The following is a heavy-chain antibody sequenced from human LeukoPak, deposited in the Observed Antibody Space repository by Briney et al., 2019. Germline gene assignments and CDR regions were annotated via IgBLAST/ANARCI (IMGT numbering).Heavy chain of an antibody. J-gene: IGHJ3*02. V-gene: IGHV4-59*01. Sequence: SETLSLTCTVSGGSISSYYWSWIRQPPGKGLEWIGYIYYSGSTNYNPSLKSRVTISVDTSKNQFSLKVNSVTAADTAVYYCARDCRGGGDCWDAFDIWGQGTMVTVSS. CDR1: GGSISSYY. CDR3: ARDCRGGGDCWDAFDI. D-gene: IGHD2-21*02. CDR2: IYYSGST.